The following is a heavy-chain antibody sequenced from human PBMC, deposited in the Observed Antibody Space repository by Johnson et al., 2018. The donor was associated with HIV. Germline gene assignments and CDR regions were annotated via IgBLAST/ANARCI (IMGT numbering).Heavy chain of an antibody. CDR1: GFTFSSYA. V-gene: IGHV3-30*14. J-gene: IGHJ3*02. CDR3: TTDLASDAFDI. Sequence: QVQLVESGGGVVQPGRSLRLSCAASGFTFSSYAMHWVRQAPGKGLEWVAAIGYDGNDKDYVDSVKGRFTISRDNAKNTLYLQMNSLRAEDTAVYYCTTDLASDAFDIWGQGTMVTVSS. CDR2: IGYDGNDK.